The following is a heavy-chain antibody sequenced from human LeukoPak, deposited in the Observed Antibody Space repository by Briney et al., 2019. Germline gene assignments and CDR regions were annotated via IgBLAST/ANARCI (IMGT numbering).Heavy chain of an antibody. CDR1: GYTFTSYA. CDR2: ISAGNGNT. Sequence: ASVKVSCKASGYTFTSYAIHWVRQAPGQRLEWTGWISAGNGNTKYSQNFQGRVTFISNTSATTAFMELSSLRSEDAAVYYCARDSGSGSNDYWGQGTPVTVSS. J-gene: IGHJ4*02. CDR3: ARDSGSGSNDY. D-gene: IGHD1-26*01. V-gene: IGHV1-3*01.